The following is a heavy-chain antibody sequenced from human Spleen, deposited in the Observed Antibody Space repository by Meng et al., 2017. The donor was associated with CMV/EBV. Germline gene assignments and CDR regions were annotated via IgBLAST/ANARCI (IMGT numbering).Heavy chain of an antibody. J-gene: IGHJ6*02. Sequence: GESLKISCAASGFTFSSYSMNWVRQAPGKGLEWVSSISSSSSYIYYADSVKGRFTISRDNAKNSLYLQMNSLRAEDTAVYYCARNVDRGYDFWSGYYVPYYYYCYGMDVWGQGTTVTVSS. D-gene: IGHD3-3*01. V-gene: IGHV3-21*01. CDR1: GFTFSSYS. CDR2: ISSSSSYI. CDR3: ARNVDRGYDFWSGYYVPYYYYCYGMDV.